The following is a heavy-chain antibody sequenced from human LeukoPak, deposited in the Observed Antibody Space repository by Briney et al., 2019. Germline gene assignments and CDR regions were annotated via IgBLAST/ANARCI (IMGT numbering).Heavy chain of an antibody. V-gene: IGHV3-23*01. Sequence: GGSLRLSCAASGFTFSSYAMSWVRQAPGKGLEWVSAISGSGGSTYYADSVKGRFTISRDNYKNTLYLQMNSLRAEDTAVYYCAKADSNYYDSSGYYYVGYWGQGTLVTVSS. CDR3: AKADSNYYDSSGYYYVGY. CDR2: ISGSGGST. J-gene: IGHJ4*02. D-gene: IGHD3-22*01. CDR1: GFTFSSYA.